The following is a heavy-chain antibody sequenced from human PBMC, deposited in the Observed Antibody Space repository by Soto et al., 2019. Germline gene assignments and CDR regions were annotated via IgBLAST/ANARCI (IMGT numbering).Heavy chain of an antibody. J-gene: IGHJ4*02. Sequence: SVKVSCKASGGTFSSYAISWVRQAPGQGLEWMGGIIPIFGTANYAQKFQGRVTITADESASTAYMELSSLRSEDTAVYYCARLGLEYSSSYYFDYWGQGTLVTVSS. CDR1: GGTFSSYA. CDR2: IIPIFGTA. V-gene: IGHV1-69*13. CDR3: ARLGLEYSSSYYFDY. D-gene: IGHD6-6*01.